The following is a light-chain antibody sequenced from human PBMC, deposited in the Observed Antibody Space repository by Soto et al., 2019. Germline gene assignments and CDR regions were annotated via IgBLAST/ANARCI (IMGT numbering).Light chain of an antibody. V-gene: IGKV1-5*01. CDR1: QIMYTW. CDR3: QHYNGY. J-gene: IGKJ2*01. CDR2: DAT. Sequence: DIQMTQSPSTLSASVGDRVTITCRASQIMYTWLAWYQQKPGKAPKLLIYDATTLESGVPSRFSGSGSGTEFTLTISSLQHDDFATYYCQHYNGYFGQGTKLEI.